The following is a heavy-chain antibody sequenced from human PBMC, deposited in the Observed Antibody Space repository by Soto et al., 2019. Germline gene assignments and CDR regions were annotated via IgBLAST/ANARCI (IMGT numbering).Heavy chain of an antibody. J-gene: IGHJ1*01. CDR3: AKLPISGYYLEYFLH. CDR1: GFTFSSYA. V-gene: IGHV3-23*01. Sequence: PGGYLRLSCAASGFTFSSYAMSWVRQAPGKGLEWVSAISGSGGSTYYADSVKGRFTISRDNSKNTLYLQMNSLRAEDTAVYYCAKLPISGYYLEYFLHWGQGTLVTVS. CDR2: ISGSGGST. D-gene: IGHD3-22*01.